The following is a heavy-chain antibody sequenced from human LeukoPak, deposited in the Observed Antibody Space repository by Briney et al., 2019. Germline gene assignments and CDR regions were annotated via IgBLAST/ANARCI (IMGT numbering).Heavy chain of an antibody. D-gene: IGHD3-3*01. CDR3: ARGGPYYDFWSGQTDY. V-gene: IGHV3-33*01. CDR1: GFTFSSYG. Sequence: GGSLRLSCAASGFTFSSYGMHWVRQAPGKGLEWVAVIWYDGSNKYYADSVKGRFTISRDNSKNTLYLQMNSLRAEDTAVYYCARGGPYYDFWSGQTDYWGQGTLVTASS. J-gene: IGHJ4*02. CDR2: IWYDGSNK.